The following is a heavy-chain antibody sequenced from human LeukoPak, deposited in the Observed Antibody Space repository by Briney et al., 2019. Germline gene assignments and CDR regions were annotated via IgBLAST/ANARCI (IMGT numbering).Heavy chain of an antibody. CDR3: ARHSSGYSNNDY. V-gene: IGHV3-23*01. J-gene: IGHJ4*02. CDR2: ISGSGT. Sequence: GGSLRLSCEASGFTFSSYAMNWVRQTPGKGLDWVSTISGSGTYYADSVKGRFAISRDNSKNTLYLQMNSLRVEDTALYYCARHSSGYSNNDYWGQGILVTVSS. CDR1: GFTFSSYA. D-gene: IGHD3-22*01.